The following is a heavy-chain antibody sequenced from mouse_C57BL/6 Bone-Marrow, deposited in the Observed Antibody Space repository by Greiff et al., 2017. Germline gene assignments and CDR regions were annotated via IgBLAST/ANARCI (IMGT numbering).Heavy chain of an antibody. CDR1: GFTFSDYY. CDR2: ISNGGGST. D-gene: IGHD1-1*01. V-gene: IGHV5-12*01. J-gene: IGHJ1*03. CDR3: AREGIYYGSSYRYFDV. Sequence: DVKLVESGGGLVQPGGSLKLSCAASGFTFSDYYMYWVRQTPEKRLEWVAYISNGGGSTYYPDTVKGRFTISRDNAKNTLYLQMSRLKSEDTAMYYGAREGIYYGSSYRYFDVWGTGTTVTVSS.